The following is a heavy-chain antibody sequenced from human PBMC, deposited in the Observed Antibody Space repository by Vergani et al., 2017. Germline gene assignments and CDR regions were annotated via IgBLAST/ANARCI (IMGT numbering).Heavy chain of an antibody. V-gene: IGHV3-11*06. J-gene: IGHJ6*02. D-gene: IGHD6-6*01. CDR2: ISSSSSYI. CDR1: GFTFSDYY. Sequence: QVQLVESGGGLVKPGGSLRLSCAASGFTFSDYYMSWIRQAPGKGLEWVSYISSSSSYIYYADSVKGRFTISRDNAKNSLYLQMNSLRAEDTAVYYCARVVVGSSFFLADYYGMDVWGQGTTVTVSS. CDR3: ARVVVGSSFFLADYYGMDV.